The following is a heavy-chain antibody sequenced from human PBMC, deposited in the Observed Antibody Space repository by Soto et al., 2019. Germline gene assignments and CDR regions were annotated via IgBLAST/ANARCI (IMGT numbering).Heavy chain of an antibody. V-gene: IGHV4-34*01. CDR2: INHVGGT. Sequence: SETLSLTCSFYGCFLSESYWTWIRQPPGKGLEWIGEINHVGGTNYNPSLKSRVTTSVDTSQNQFSLRLISVTAADTAMYFCVRIRYKWPSSVHWLPLRGQGTSVTVSS. J-gene: IGHJ4*02. D-gene: IGHD3-16*02. CDR3: VRIRYKWPSSVHWLPL. CDR1: GCFLSESY.